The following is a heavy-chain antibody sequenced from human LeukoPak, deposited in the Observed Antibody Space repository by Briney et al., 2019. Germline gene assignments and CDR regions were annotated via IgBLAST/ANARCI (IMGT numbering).Heavy chain of an antibody. CDR2: IKRRGDDDTI. Sequence: GGSLRLSCAASGFTFSNAWMSWVRQAPGKGLEWVGRIKRRGDDDTIVYTARVKRRLTISRDDSKHTLYLQINSVKSEDTAVYYCTAGTGRSDFDYWGQGTLVTVSS. CDR1: GFTFSNAW. CDR3: TAGTGRSDFDY. J-gene: IGHJ4*02. D-gene: IGHD3/OR15-3a*01. V-gene: IGHV3-15*01.